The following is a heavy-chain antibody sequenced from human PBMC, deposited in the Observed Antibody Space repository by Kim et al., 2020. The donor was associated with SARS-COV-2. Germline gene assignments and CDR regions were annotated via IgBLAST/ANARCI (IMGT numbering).Heavy chain of an antibody. Sequence: SETLSLTCTVSGGSISSSSYYWGWIRQPPGKGLEWIGSIYYSGSTYYNPSLKSRVTISVDTSMNQFSLKLSSVTAADTAVYYCARDSYDFWSGSSGDADWGQGTLVTVSS. CDR2: IYYSGST. CDR1: GGSISSSSYY. V-gene: IGHV4-39*07. CDR3: ARDSYDFWSGSSGDAD. D-gene: IGHD3-3*01. J-gene: IGHJ4*02.